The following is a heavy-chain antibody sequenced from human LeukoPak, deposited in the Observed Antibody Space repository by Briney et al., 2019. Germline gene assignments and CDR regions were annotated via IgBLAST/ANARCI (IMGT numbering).Heavy chain of an antibody. CDR2: INHSGST. CDR1: GGSFSGYY. CDR3: ARGRTLAARPGVYYFDY. Sequence: SETLSLTCAVYGGSFSGYYWSWIRQPPGKGLEWIGEINHSGSTNYNPSLKSRVTISVDTSKNQFSLKLSSVTAADTAVYYCARGRTLAARPGVYYFDYWGQGTLVTVSS. J-gene: IGHJ4*02. V-gene: IGHV4-34*01. D-gene: IGHD6-6*01.